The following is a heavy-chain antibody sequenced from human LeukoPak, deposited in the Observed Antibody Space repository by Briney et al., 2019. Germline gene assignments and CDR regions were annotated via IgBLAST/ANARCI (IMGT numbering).Heavy chain of an antibody. J-gene: IGHJ4*02. CDR3: ARHFHSAWFGF. V-gene: IGHV5-51*01. D-gene: IGHD5-18*01. Sequence: GESLKFSYKCSGFAFTAFGSAWLGQMPGKGLDGMGNIYSGGSNGRNSPSFQGQVTMSADKSITTVYLQWSSLKASDTAMYYCARHFHSAWFGFWGQGSLVTVSS. CDR2: IYSGGSNG. CDR1: GFAFTAFG.